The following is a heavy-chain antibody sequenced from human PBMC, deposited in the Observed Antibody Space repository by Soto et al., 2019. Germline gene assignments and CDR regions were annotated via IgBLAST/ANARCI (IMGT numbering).Heavy chain of an antibody. CDR1: GGTFSSYA. J-gene: IGHJ4*02. Sequence: SVKVSCKASGGTFSSYAISWVRQAPGQGLEWMGGIIPIFGTANYAQKFQGRVTITADESTSTAYMELSSLRYEDTAVYYCARSDYYDSSGSLAYWGQGTTVTV. CDR3: ARSDYYDSSGSLAY. CDR2: IIPIFGTA. V-gene: IGHV1-69*13. D-gene: IGHD3-22*01.